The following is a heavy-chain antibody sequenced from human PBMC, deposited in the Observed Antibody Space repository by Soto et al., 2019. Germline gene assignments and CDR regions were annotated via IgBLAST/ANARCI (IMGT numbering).Heavy chain of an antibody. Sequence: PGESLKISCAASGFTVSSNYMSWVRQAPGKGLEWVSVIYSGGSTYYADSVKGRFTISRDNSKNTLYLQMNSLRAEDTAVYYCARLGRPYYYYMDVWGKGTTVTVSS. D-gene: IGHD1-26*01. J-gene: IGHJ6*03. V-gene: IGHV3-66*01. CDR1: GFTVSSNY. CDR3: ARLGRPYYYYMDV. CDR2: IYSGGST.